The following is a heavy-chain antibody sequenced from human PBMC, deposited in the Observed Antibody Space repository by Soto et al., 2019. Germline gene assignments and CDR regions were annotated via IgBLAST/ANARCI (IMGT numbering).Heavy chain of an antibody. CDR3: ARALSGYDYFDY. J-gene: IGHJ4*02. Sequence: ASVKVSCKASGYTFTSYGISWVRQAPGQGLEWMGWISAYNGNTNYAQKLQGKVTMTTDTSTSTAYMELRSLRSDDTAVYYCARALSGYDYFDYWGQGTLVTVSS. D-gene: IGHD5-12*01. CDR1: GYTFTSYG. CDR2: ISAYNGNT. V-gene: IGHV1-18*01.